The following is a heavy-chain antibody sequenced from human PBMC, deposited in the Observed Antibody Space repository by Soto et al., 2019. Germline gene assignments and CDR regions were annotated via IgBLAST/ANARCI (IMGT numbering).Heavy chain of an antibody. CDR1: GGTFSSYA. J-gene: IGHJ6*02. Sequence: SVKVSCKASGGTFSSYAISWVRQAPGQGFELMGGIIPIFGTANYAQKFQGRVTITADESTSTAYMELSSLRSEDTAVYYCARASTPPGIAAAGTELYNYGMDVWGQGTTVTVSS. CDR2: IIPIFGTA. V-gene: IGHV1-69*13. CDR3: ARASTPPGIAAAGTELYNYGMDV. D-gene: IGHD6-13*01.